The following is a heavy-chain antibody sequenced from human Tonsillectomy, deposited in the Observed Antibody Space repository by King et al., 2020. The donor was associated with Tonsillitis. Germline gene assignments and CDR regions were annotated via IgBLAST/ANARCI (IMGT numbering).Heavy chain of an antibody. V-gene: IGHV3-9*01. CDR3: AKGYSSGCYRRSSYYYCGMDV. D-gene: IGHD3-10*01. CDR1: GFTFDDYA. CDR2: ISWNSGTI. J-gene: IGHJ6*04. Sequence: VQLVESGGGLVQPGRSLRLSCAASGFTFDDYAMHWVRQVPGKGLEWVSGISWNSGTIGYADSVKGRFTISRDNAKNSLYLQMNSLRAEDTALYYCAKGYSSGCYRRSSYYYCGMDVCGEGTTVTVSA.